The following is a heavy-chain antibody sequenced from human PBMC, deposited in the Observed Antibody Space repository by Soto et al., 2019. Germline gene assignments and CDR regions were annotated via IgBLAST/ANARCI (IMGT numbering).Heavy chain of an antibody. CDR3: ARGNSYGPRGYYYYMDV. CDR1: GYSFTSYL. Sequence: LGESLKISCKGSGYSFTSYLIGWVRQMPGKGLEWMRIIYPGDSDTRYSPSFQGQVTISADKSISTAYLQWSSLKASDTAMYYRARGNSYGPRGYYYYMDVWGKGTTVTVSS. J-gene: IGHJ6*03. D-gene: IGHD5-18*01. V-gene: IGHV5-51*01. CDR2: IYPGDSDT.